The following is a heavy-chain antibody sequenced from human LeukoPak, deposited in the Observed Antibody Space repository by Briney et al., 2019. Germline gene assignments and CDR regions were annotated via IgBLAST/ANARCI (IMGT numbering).Heavy chain of an antibody. CDR3: ARASYGGYYYYYGMDV. CDR1: GFTFSSYW. Sequence: GGSLRLSCAASGFTFSSYWMHWVRQAPGKGLEWVANIKQDGSEKYYVDSVKGRFTISRDNAKNSLYLQMNSLRAEDTAVYYCARASYGGYYYYYGMDVWGQGTTVTVSS. J-gene: IGHJ6*02. V-gene: IGHV3-7*01. D-gene: IGHD5-18*01. CDR2: IKQDGSEK.